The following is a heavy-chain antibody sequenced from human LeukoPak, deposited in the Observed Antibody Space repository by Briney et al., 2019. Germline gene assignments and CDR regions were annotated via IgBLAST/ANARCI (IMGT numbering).Heavy chain of an antibody. D-gene: IGHD3-9*01. V-gene: IGHV3-20*03. CDR3: ARVNYDILTGYSWGGDF. Sequence: TGGSLRLSSSTSGFTFDDYGMNWVRQTPGKGLEWVSGINWNGGSTVYADSVMGRFTISRDNAKNSLYLQMNSLRAEDTALYYCARVNYDILTGYSWGGDFWGQGTLVTVSS. J-gene: IGHJ4*02. CDR2: INWNGGST. CDR1: GFTFDDYG.